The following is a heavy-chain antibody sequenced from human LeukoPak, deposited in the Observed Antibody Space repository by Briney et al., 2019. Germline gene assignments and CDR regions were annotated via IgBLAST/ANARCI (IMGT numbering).Heavy chain of an antibody. CDR2: ISSDGSST. CDR1: GFALSSYW. J-gene: IGHJ3*02. D-gene: IGHD3-10*01. V-gene: IGHV3-74*01. CDR3: ARDTHYYGSGSPAFDI. Sequence: GGSLRLSCAASGFALSSYWMHWVRQAPGKGLVWVSRISSDGSSTSYADSVKGRFTISRDNAKNTLYLQMNSLRAEDTAMYYCARDTHYYGSGSPAFDIWGQGTMVTVSS.